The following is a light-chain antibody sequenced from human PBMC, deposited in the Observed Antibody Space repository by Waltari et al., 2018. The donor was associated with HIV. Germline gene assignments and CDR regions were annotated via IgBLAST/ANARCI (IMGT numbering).Light chain of an antibody. V-gene: IGKV4-1*01. CDR2: WAS. CDR3: HQYYTTPRT. Sequence: DIVMTQSPDSLAVYLGERATINCKSSQSVLHSSNNKNYLAWYQQKPGQPPKLLFYWASARESGVPDRFSGSGSGTDFTLTISSLQAEDVAVYYCHQYYTTPRTFGPGTKVDI. CDR1: QSVLHSSNNKNY. J-gene: IGKJ3*01.